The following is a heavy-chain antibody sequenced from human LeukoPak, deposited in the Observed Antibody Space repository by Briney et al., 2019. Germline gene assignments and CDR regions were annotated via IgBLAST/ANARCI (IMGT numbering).Heavy chain of an antibody. V-gene: IGHV5-51*01. CDR1: GYSFTSFW. J-gene: IGHJ4*02. CDR2: IYPGESDT. CDR3: ARRIRRNDFWSGYYPYYFDY. D-gene: IGHD3-3*01. Sequence: GQPLKISCKGSGYSFTSFWIAWVRQMPGKGLGGMGIIYPGESDTRYSPSFQGQVTISADKSISTAYLQWSSLKASDTAMYYCARRIRRNDFWSGYYPYYFDYWGQGTLVTVSS.